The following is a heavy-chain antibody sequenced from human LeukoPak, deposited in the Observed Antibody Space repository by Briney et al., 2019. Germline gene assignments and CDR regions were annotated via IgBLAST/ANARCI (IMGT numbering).Heavy chain of an antibody. J-gene: IGHJ5*02. Sequence: PSETLSLTCAVYGGSFSGYYWSWIRQPPGKGLEWIGEINHSGSTNYNPSLKSRVTISVDTSKNQFSLKLSSVTAADTVVYYCATRDFWSGYYSSGWFDPWGQGTLVTVSS. CDR3: ATRDFWSGYYSSGWFDP. CDR2: INHSGST. D-gene: IGHD3-3*01. V-gene: IGHV4-34*01. CDR1: GGSFSGYY.